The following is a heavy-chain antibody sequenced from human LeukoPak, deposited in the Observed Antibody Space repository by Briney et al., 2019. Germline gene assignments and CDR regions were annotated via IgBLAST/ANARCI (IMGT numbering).Heavy chain of an antibody. V-gene: IGHV4-59*01. Sequence: SETLSLTCTVSGGSISSCYWSWIRQPPGEGLEWIGYIYYSGSTNYNPSLKSRVTISVDTSKNQFSLKLSSVTAADTAVYYCAIAVAGIEIWFDPWGQGTLVTVSS. CDR2: IYYSGST. CDR3: AIAVAGIEIWFDP. CDR1: GGSISSCY. J-gene: IGHJ5*02. D-gene: IGHD6-19*01.